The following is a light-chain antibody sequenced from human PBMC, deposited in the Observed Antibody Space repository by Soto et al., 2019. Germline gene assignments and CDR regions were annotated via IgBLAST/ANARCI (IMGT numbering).Light chain of an antibody. V-gene: IGKV3-11*01. Sequence: EIVLTPSPATLSLSPGEGANLSCRASQSVNSYLAWYQQTPGQAPRLLVYDASNRATDIPARFSGSGSGTDFTLPISSLEPEDFAVYYCQQRSNWPLTFGGGTKVDIK. CDR1: QSVNSY. CDR2: DAS. J-gene: IGKJ4*01. CDR3: QQRSNWPLT.